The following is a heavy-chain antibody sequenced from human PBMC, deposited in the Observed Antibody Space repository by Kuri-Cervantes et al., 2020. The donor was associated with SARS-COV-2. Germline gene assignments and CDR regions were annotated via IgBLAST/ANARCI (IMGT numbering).Heavy chain of an antibody. CDR3: ARVVRDLLWFNPDYYYMDV. CDR2: IIPIFGTA. Sequence: SVKVSCKASGGTFSSYAISWVRQAPGQGLEWMGGIIPIFGTANYAQKFQGRVTITADESTGTAYMELSSLRSEDTAVYYCARVVRDLLWFNPDYYYMDVWGKGTTVTVSS. J-gene: IGHJ6*03. CDR1: GGTFSSYA. V-gene: IGHV1-69*13. D-gene: IGHD3-10*01.